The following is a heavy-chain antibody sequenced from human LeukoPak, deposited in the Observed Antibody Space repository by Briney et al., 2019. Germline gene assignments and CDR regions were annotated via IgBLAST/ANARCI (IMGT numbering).Heavy chain of an antibody. CDR3: AKDMGRGWCYFDY. V-gene: IGHV3-23*01. D-gene: IGHD6-19*01. Sequence: PGGSLRLSCAASGFTFSTYAMSWVRQAPGQGLEWVSTFTGGEGITHYADSVKGRFTISRDNSKNTLYLQMNSLRVEGTAVYYCAKDMGRGWCYFDYWGQGTLVTVSS. J-gene: IGHJ4*02. CDR2: FTGGEGIT. CDR1: GFTFSTYA.